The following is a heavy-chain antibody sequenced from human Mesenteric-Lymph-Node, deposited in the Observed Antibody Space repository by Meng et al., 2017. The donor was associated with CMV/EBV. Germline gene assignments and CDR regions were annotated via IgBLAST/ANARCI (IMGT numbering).Heavy chain of an antibody. J-gene: IGHJ4*02. CDR3: ARLGTVTPSS. Sequence: CAASGFTFSSYARHWVRQAPGKGLEWVAVISYDGSNKYYADSVKGRFTISRDNSKNTLYLQMNSLRAEDTAVYYCARLGTVTPSSWGQGTLVTVSS. CDR1: GFTFSSYA. V-gene: IGHV3-30-3*01. CDR2: ISYDGSNK. D-gene: IGHD4-11*01.